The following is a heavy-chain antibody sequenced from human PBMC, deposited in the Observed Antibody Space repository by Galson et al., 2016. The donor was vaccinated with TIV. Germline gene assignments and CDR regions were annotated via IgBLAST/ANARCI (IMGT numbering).Heavy chain of an antibody. V-gene: IGHV1-69*13. CDR1: GGTFSSFA. J-gene: IGHJ4*01. CDR2: IIPGFGTV. D-gene: IGHD5-18*01. Sequence: LVKVSCKASGGTFSSFALNWVRQAPGQGLEWIGEIIPGFGTVRYAQKFQARVTITADESATTSVMELSSLTSDDTAVYYCARTSYTPMGYWGQGTLVTVSS. CDR3: ARTSYTPMGY.